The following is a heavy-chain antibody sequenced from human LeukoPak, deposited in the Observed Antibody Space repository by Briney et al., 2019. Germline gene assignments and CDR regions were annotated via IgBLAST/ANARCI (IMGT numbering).Heavy chain of an antibody. CDR1: GFIFTDYG. J-gene: IGHJ4*02. Sequence: GGSLRLSCAVSGFIFTDYGMHWVRQAPGKGLEWVAFIRYDGSTKYYVDSVKGRFTISRDNSKNMLFLQMNSRRGEDTAVYYCAKEGTASKPSDLDYWGQGTLVTVSS. CDR2: IRYDGSTK. V-gene: IGHV3-30*02. CDR3: AKEGTASKPSDLDY. D-gene: IGHD1/OR15-1a*01.